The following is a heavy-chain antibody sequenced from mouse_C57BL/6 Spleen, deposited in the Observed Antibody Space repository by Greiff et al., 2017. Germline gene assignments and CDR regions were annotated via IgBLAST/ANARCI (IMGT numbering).Heavy chain of an antibody. CDR3: ARVGYYGSPLYAMDY. D-gene: IGHD1-1*01. V-gene: IGHV1-69*01. CDR1: GYTFTSYW. CDR2: IDPSDSYT. Sequence: VQLQQPGAELVMPGASVKLSCKASGYTFTSYWMHWVKQRPGQGLEWIGEIDPSDSYTNYNQKFKGKSTLTVDKSSSTAYMQLSSLTSEDSAVYYCARVGYYGSPLYAMDYWGQGTSVTVSS. J-gene: IGHJ4*01.